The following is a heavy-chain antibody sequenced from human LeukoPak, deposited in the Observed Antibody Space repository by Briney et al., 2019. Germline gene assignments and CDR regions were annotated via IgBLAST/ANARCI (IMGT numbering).Heavy chain of an antibody. CDR2: ISWNSGSI. V-gene: IGHV3-9*01. J-gene: IGHJ4*02. Sequence: GGSLRLSCAASGFTFDDYATHWVRQAPGKGLEWVSGISWNSGSIGYADSVKGRFTISRDNAKNSLYLQMNSLRAEDTALYYCAKDIPVRRWGQGTLVTVSS. CDR3: AKDIPVRR. CDR1: GFTFDDYA.